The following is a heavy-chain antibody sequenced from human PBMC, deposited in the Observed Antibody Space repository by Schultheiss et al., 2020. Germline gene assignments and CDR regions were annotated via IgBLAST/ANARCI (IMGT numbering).Heavy chain of an antibody. CDR1: GYTFTSYT. V-gene: IGHV1-3*01. J-gene: IGHJ5*02. D-gene: IGHD4-11*01. CDR2: INAGNGNT. CDR3: ARDNTTVISSVTNWFDT. Sequence: ASVKVSCKASGYTFTSYTMHWVRQAPGQRLDGMGWINAGNGNTKYSQKLQGRVTMTTDTSTSTAYMELRSLRSDDTAVYYCARDNTTVISSVTNWFDTWGQGTLVTVSS.